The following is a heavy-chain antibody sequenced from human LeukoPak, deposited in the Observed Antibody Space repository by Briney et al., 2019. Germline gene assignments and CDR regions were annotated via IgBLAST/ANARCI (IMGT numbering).Heavy chain of an antibody. V-gene: IGHV4-39*07. CDR2: IYYSGST. CDR1: GGSISSSSYY. Sequence: SETLSLTCTVSGGSISSSSYYWGWIRQPPGKGLEWIGSIYYSGSTYYNPSLKSRVTISVDTSKNQFSLKLSSVTAADTAVYYCTRAGSSGWYIDAFDIWGQGTMVTVSS. J-gene: IGHJ3*02. D-gene: IGHD6-19*01. CDR3: TRAGSSGWYIDAFDI.